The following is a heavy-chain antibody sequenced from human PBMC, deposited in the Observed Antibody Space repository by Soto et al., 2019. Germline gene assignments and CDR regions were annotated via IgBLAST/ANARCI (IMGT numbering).Heavy chain of an antibody. D-gene: IGHD4-17*01. V-gene: IGHV3-30-3*01. Sequence: QVQLVESGGGVVQPGRSLRLSCAASGFTFSSYAMHWVRQAPGKGLEWVAVISYDGSNKYYADSVKGRFTISRDNSKNTRYLQMNSLRAEDTAVYYCARDGGGDYADAFDIWGQGPMVTVSS. CDR2: ISYDGSNK. CDR3: ARDGGGDYADAFDI. CDR1: GFTFSSYA. J-gene: IGHJ3*02.